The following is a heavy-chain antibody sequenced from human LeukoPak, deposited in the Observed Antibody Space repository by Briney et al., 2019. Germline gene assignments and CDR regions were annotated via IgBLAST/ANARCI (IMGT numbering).Heavy chain of an antibody. CDR3: AKGGDTYYYYYGMDV. V-gene: IGHV3-74*01. J-gene: IGHJ6*02. D-gene: IGHD5-18*01. CDR1: GFTFSSYW. CDR2: ISSDGRTT. Sequence: GGSLRLSCAASGFTFSSYWMHWVRHAPGTGLVWVSRISSDGRTTTYADSVKGRCTISRDNAKNTLYLEMNSLRAEDTAVYYCAKGGDTYYYYYGMDVWGQGTTVTVSS.